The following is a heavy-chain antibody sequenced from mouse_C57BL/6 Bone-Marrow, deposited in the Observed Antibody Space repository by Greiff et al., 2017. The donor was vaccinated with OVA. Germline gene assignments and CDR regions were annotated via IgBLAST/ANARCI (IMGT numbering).Heavy chain of an antibody. J-gene: IGHJ1*03. D-gene: IGHD2-12*01. CDR3: TTFIVRRYFDV. Sequence: EVQLQQSGAELVRPGASVKLSCTASGFNIKDDYMHWVKQRPEQGLEWIGWIDPENGDTEYASKFQGKATITADTSSNTAYLQLSSLTSEDTAVYYCTTFIVRRYFDVWGTGTTVTVSS. V-gene: IGHV14-4*01. CDR2: IDPENGDT. CDR1: GFNIKDDY.